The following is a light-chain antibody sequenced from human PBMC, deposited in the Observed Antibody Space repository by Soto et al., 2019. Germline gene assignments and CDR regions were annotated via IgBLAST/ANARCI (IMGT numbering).Light chain of an antibody. CDR2: DVS. J-gene: IGLJ3*02. V-gene: IGLV2-14*03. CDR3: SSYTSSSTVV. CDR1: SSDVGGYNY. Sequence: QSALTQPASVSGSPGQSITISCTGTSSDVGGYNYVSWYQQHPGKAPKLMIYDVSYRPSGVSNRFSGSKSGNTASLTISGLQADDEADYYCSSYTSSSTVVFGVGTMLTVL.